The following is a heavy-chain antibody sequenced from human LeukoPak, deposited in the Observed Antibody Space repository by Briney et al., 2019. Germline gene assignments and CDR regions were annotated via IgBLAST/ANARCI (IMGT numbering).Heavy chain of an antibody. CDR2: INNDGKST. Sequence: PGGSLRLSCAASGFTFSSYWMSWVRQAPGKGLVWVSRINNDGKSTSHADSVKGRFTISRDNAKNTLYLQMSSLRAEDTGVYYCATWSDAWEFDYWGQGTLVSVSS. J-gene: IGHJ4*02. D-gene: IGHD1-26*01. CDR3: ATWSDAWEFDY. V-gene: IGHV3-74*01. CDR1: GFTFSSYW.